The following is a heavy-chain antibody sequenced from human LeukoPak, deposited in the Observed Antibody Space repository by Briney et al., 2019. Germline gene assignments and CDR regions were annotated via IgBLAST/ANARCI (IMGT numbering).Heavy chain of an antibody. CDR1: GGSISSYY. Sequence: SETLSLTCTVSGGSISSYYWSWIRQAPGKGLEWIGYLYNSGSTNYNPSLKSRVTISVDTSKNQFSLKLSSVTAADTAVYYCARLELSHQPFDYWGQGTLVTVSS. D-gene: IGHD3-16*02. CDR2: LYNSGST. V-gene: IGHV4-4*08. J-gene: IGHJ4*02. CDR3: ARLELSHQPFDY.